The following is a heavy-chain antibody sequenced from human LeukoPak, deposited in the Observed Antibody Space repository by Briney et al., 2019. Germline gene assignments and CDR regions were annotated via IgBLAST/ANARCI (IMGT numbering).Heavy chain of an antibody. Sequence: SETLSLTCAVYGGSFSDYYWSWIRQPPGKGLEWIGEINHSGRTNYNPSLKSRVTISVDTSKNQFSLQLNSVTPEDSAVYYCVRLGPDYYDSSGVPLDVVDIWGQGTMVTVSS. J-gene: IGHJ3*02. CDR1: GGSFSDYY. V-gene: IGHV4-34*01. CDR2: INHSGRT. CDR3: VRLGPDYYDSSGVPLDVVDI. D-gene: IGHD3-22*01.